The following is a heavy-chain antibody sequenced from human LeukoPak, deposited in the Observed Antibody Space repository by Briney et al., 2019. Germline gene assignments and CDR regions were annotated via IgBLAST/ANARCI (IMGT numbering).Heavy chain of an antibody. Sequence: SETLSLTCTVSGGSISSYYWSWIRQPPGKGLEWIGYIYYSGSTNYNPSLKSRVTISVDTSKNQFSLKLSSVTAADTAVYYCARVPCSSTSCYRMYAFDIWGQGTMVTVSS. J-gene: IGHJ3*02. CDR3: ARVPCSSTSCYRMYAFDI. V-gene: IGHV4-59*01. CDR1: GGSISSYY. D-gene: IGHD2-2*01. CDR2: IYYSGST.